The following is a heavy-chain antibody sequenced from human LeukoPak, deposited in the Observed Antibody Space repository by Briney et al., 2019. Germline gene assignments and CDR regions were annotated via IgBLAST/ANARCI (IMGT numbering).Heavy chain of an antibody. V-gene: IGHV4-59*01. Sequence: SETLSLTCTVSGGSISSYYWSWIRQPPEKGLEWIGDIYYSGSTNYNPSLKSRVTISVDTSKNQFSLKLSSVTAADTAVDYCAGEDGERWFDPWGQGTLVTVSS. CDR3: AGEDGERWFDP. CDR1: GGSISSYY. CDR2: IYYSGST. J-gene: IGHJ5*02. D-gene: IGHD4-17*01.